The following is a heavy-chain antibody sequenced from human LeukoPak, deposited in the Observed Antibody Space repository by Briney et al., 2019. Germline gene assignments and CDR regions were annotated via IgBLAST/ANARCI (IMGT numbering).Heavy chain of an antibody. CDR2: IKENESKE. CDR3: ARRGADLRYYYMDG. J-gene: IGHJ6*03. CDR1: GFTFRTYW. Sequence: GGSLRLSCAASGFTFRTYWMSWVRQAPGKGPEWVATIKENESKEYYVDSVKGRFTISRDNAKNSLYLQINSLGGEDTAVYYCARRGADLRYYYMDGWGKGTTVIVSS. V-gene: IGHV3-7*01.